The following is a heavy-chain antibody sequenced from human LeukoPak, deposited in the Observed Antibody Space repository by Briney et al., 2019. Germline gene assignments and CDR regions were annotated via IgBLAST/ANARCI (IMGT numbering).Heavy chain of an antibody. D-gene: IGHD3-10*01. J-gene: IGHJ4*02. CDR1: GYTFTGYY. Sequence: ASVKVSCKASGYTFTGYYMHWVRQDPGQGLEWMGWINPNSGGTNYAQKFQGWVTMTRDTSISTAYMELSRLRSDDTAVYYCARVKGDGSGSPFDYWGQGTLVTASS. CDR3: ARVKGDGSGSPFDY. CDR2: INPNSGGT. V-gene: IGHV1-2*04.